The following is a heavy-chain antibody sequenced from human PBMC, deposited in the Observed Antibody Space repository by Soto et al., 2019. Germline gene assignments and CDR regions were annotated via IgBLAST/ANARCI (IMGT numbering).Heavy chain of an antibody. CDR1: VFTFDTYW. J-gene: IGHJ6*04. V-gene: IGHV3-74*01. D-gene: IGHD1-20*01. CDR3: ARLSGDNSELFSYGMEA. CDR2: INSDGTIS. Sequence: VGSLGLCCAASVFTFDTYWINVFLQAPVNWPEWLSGINSDGTISSYADSVKVRFTISRGNDRNTLSLQMNSLRADDTEVYYCARLSGDNSELFSYGMEAWGKRNTVNVS.